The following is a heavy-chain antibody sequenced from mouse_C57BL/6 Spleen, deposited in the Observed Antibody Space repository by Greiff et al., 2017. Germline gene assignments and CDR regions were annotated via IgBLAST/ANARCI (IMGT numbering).Heavy chain of an antibody. CDR3: ARHGDGYYAAY. J-gene: IGHJ3*01. Sequence: VQLKESGGDLVKPGGSLKLSCAASGFTFSSYGMSWVRQTPDKRLEWVATISSGGSYTYYPDSVKGRFTISRDNAKNTLYLQMSSLKSEDTAMYYCARHGDGYYAAYWGQGTLVTVSA. D-gene: IGHD2-3*01. CDR1: GFTFSSYG. V-gene: IGHV5-6*01. CDR2: ISSGGSYT.